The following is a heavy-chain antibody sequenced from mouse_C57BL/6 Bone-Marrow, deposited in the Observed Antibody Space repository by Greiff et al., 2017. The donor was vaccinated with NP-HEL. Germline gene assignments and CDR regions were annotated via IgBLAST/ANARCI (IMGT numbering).Heavy chain of an antibody. J-gene: IGHJ1*03. V-gene: IGHV1-50*01. D-gene: IGHD1-1*01. CDR3: ARSKVITTVVADFDV. CDR1: GYTFTSYW. CDR2: IDPSDSYT. Sequence: VQLQQPGAELVKPGASVKLSCKASGYTFTSYWMQWVKQRPGQGLEWIGEIDPSDSYTNYNQKFKGKATLTVDTSSSTAYMQLSSLTSEDSAVYYCARSKVITTVVADFDVWGTGTTVTVSS.